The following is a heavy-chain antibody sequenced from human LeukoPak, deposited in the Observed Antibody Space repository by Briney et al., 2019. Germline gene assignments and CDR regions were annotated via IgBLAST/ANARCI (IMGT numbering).Heavy chain of an antibody. CDR2: IYTSGST. V-gene: IGHV4-4*09. D-gene: IGHD6-13*01. CDR1: GGSISSYY. J-gene: IGHJ4*02. CDR3: ARFIYSTSCFHY. Sequence: PSETLSLTCTVSGGSISSYYWSWIRQPPGKGLEWIGNIYTSGSTNYNPSLRSRVTMSVDTSKNQISLRLSTVTAADTAVYYCARFIYSTSCFHYWGQGTLVTVSS.